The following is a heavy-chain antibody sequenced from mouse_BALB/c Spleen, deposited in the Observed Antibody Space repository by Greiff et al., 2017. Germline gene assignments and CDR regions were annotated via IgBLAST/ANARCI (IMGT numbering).Heavy chain of an antibody. CDR3: TRGESYFDY. Sequence: VQLQQSGAELVRPGASVKLSCKASGYTFTSYWINWVKQRPGQGLEWIGNIYPSDSYTNYNQKFKDKATLTVDKSSSTAYMQLSSPTSEDSAVYYCTRGESYFDYWGQGTTLTVSS. CDR1: GYTFTSYW. V-gene: IGHV1-69*02. J-gene: IGHJ2*01. CDR2: IYPSDSYT.